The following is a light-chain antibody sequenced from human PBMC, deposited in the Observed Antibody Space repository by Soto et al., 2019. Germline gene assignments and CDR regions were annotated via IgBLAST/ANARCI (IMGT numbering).Light chain of an antibody. Sequence: DMQMTQSPSSLSASVGDRVTIACRASQSISTYLNWFQQKPGKAPKLLIYAASSLQSGVPSRFSASGSGTYFTLTISSLQPEDFATYYCQQSYITPPLTFGGGTKVDIK. CDR1: QSISTY. J-gene: IGKJ4*01. CDR2: AAS. CDR3: QQSYITPPLT. V-gene: IGKV1-39*01.